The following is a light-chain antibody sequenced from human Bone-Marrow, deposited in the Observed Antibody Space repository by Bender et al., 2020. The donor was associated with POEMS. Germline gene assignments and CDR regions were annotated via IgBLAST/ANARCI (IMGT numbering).Light chain of an antibody. V-gene: IGLV1-44*01. CDR2: SSH. CDR1: SSNIGAHA. CDR3: AVWDDSLNGWV. J-gene: IGLJ3*02. Sequence: QSVLTQPPSASGTPGQRVTISCSGGSSNIGAHAVNWYQHLPGTAPKLLIYSSHWRPSEVPDRFSGSRSGTSASLAISELQSEDEADYYCAVWDDSLNGWVFGGGTKLTVL.